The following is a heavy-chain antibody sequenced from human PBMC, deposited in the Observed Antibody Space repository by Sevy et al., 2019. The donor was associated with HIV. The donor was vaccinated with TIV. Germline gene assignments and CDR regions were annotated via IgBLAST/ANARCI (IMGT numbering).Heavy chain of an antibody. D-gene: IGHD2-15*01. J-gene: IGHJ3*02. Sequence: GESLKISCKGSGYSFTSYWIGWVRQMPGKGLEWMGIIYPDDSDTRYSPSFQGQVTISADKSISTAYLQWSSLKASDTGLYYCARSPVIKHGGKAQPDAFDIWGQGTMVTVSS. CDR1: GYSFTSYW. CDR3: ARSPVIKHGGKAQPDAFDI. V-gene: IGHV5-51*01. CDR2: IYPDDSDT.